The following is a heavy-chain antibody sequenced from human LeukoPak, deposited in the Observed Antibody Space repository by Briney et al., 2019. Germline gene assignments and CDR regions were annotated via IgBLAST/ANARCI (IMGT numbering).Heavy chain of an antibody. CDR3: AGDVRTMGTSKSYFQQ. J-gene: IGHJ1*01. CDR2: VSSSCTNI. CDR1: GVTFSDYY. D-gene: IGHD1-7*01. V-gene: IGHV3-11*04. Sequence: GGSLRLSCAASGVTFSDYYISWGREAPGEGRGWGSYVSSSCTNIYYAESVKRRLPIYRDNPKHPLYLQMNSLRVEDTAVYYCAGDVRTMGTSKSYFQQWGQGTVVPVP.